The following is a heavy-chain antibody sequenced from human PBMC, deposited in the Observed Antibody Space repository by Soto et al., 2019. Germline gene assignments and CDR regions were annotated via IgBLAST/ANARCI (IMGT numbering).Heavy chain of an antibody. CDR3: AIDRDYDYVWGSYNY. J-gene: IGHJ4*02. D-gene: IGHD3-16*01. CDR1: GGTFSSYT. Sequence: ASVKVSCKASGGTFSSYTISWVRQAPGQGLEWMGRIIPILGIANYAQKFQGRVTITADKSTSTAYMELSSLRSEDTAVYYCAIDRDYDYVWGSYNYWGQGTLVTVSS. CDR2: IIPILGIA. V-gene: IGHV1-69*04.